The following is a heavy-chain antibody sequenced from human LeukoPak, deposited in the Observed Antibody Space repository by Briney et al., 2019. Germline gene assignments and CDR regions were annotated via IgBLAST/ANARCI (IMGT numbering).Heavy chain of an antibody. D-gene: IGHD6-6*01. V-gene: IGHV4-31*03. CDR3: ARRSSSSGYFDY. CDR1: GGSISSGGYY. J-gene: IGHJ4*02. CDR2: IYYSGRT. Sequence: SQTLSLTCTVSGGSISSGGYYWIWIRQHPGKGLEWMGYIYYSGRTYYNPSLESRVIISLDTSKNQFSLKLSSVTAADTAVYYCARRSSSSGYFDYWGQGTLVTVSS.